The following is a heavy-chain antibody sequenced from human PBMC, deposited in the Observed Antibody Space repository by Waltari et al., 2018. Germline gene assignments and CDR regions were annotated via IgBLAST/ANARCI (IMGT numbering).Heavy chain of an antibody. CDR1: GFTFSCYA. D-gene: IGHD6-13*01. Sequence: EVQLLESGGALEQPGGSLRLSCAASGFTFSCYAMNWVRQAPGKGLGWGSSITPACYSTSADDSVKGRFSISRDNAKSTLYLQMNTLRAEDTAVYYCAETGFSTTWPFQHWGQGTLVTVSS. CDR3: AETGFSTTWPFQH. V-gene: IGHV3-23*01. J-gene: IGHJ1*01. CDR2: ITPACYST.